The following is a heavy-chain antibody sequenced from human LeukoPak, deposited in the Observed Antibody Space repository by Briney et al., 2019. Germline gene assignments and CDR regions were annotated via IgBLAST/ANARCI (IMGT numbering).Heavy chain of an antibody. CDR2: INHSGST. V-gene: IGHV4-34*01. J-gene: IGHJ5*02. CDR1: GGSFSGYY. CDR3: ASSSSSSWFDP. D-gene: IGHD6-13*01. Sequence: SETLSLTCAVYGGSFSGYYWSWIRQPPGKGLEWIGEINHSGSTNYNPSLKSRVTISVDTSKNQFSLKLSSVTAADTPVYYCASSSSSSWFDPWGQGTLVTVSS.